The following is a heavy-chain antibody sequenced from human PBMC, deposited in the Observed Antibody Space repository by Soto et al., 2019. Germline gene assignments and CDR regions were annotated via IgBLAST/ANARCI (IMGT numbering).Heavy chain of an antibody. D-gene: IGHD6-13*01. V-gene: IGHV3-21*01. CDR3: ARVSEIAAARRTD. J-gene: IGHJ4*02. CDR2: ISSSSSYI. Sequence: PGGSLRLSCAASGFTFSSYGMHWVRQAPGKGLEWVSSISSSSSYIYYADSVKGRFTISRDNAKNSLYLQMNSLRAEDTAVYYCARVSEIAAARRTDWGQGTLVTVSS. CDR1: GFTFSSYG.